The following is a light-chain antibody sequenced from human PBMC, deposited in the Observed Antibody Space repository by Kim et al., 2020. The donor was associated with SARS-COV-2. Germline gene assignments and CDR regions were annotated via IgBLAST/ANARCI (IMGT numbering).Light chain of an antibody. CDR2: YDS. CDR3: QVWDSSSDHVV. CDR1: NIGSKS. V-gene: IGLV3-21*04. J-gene: IGLJ2*01. Sequence: APGKTDRITCGGNNIGSKSVHWYQQRPGQAPVLVIYYDSDRPSGIPERFSGSNSGNTATLTISRVEAGDEADYYCQVWDSSSDHVVFGGGTQLTVL.